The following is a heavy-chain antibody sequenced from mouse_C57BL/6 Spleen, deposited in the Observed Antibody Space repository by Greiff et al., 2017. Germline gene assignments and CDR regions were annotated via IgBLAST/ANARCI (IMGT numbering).Heavy chain of an antibody. D-gene: IGHD2-4*01. CDR3: GRSGYYDYAWFAY. V-gene: IGHV1-12*01. CDR1: GYTFTSYS. J-gene: IGHJ3*01. Sequence: QVQLQQSGAELVRPGASVKMSCKASGYTFTSYSMHWVKQTPGQGLEWIGAIYPGNGYTYYNQKFKGKATLTVDKSSSTAYMQLSSLTSEDTAVYVCGRSGYYDYAWFAYWGQGTLVTVSA. CDR2: IYPGNGYT.